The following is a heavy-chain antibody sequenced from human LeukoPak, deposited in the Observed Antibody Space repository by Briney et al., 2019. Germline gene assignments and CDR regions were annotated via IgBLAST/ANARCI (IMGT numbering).Heavy chain of an antibody. CDR3: ARDGWDSGRYPCDY. CDR1: VYAFGIFV. D-gene: IGHD6-19*01. CDR2: ISADNGYT. Sequence: ASVKVSCKASVYAFGIFVISWVRQAPGQGLEWMGWISADNGYTNYAQHLQGRITLTTDTSTSIAYMELRSLRSDDTAVYFCARDGWDSGRYPCDYWGQGTLVTVSS. V-gene: IGHV1-18*01. J-gene: IGHJ4*02.